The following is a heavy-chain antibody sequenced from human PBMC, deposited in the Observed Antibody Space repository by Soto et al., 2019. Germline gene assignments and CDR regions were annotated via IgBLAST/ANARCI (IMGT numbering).Heavy chain of an antibody. V-gene: IGHV1-18*01. D-gene: IGHD2-15*01. CDR2: ISIEKGDT. J-gene: IGHJ2*01. CDR1: GYSFDTFG. Sequence: QVQVVQSGAEVKKPGASVKVACKASGYSFDTFGMSWVRQAPGQGLEWMGWISIEKGDTNSAQKFQDTVTMTTDTSTSTAYMELRSLTSDDTAVYYCARCYCSVRSCFTCWHFDLWGRGTLVTVSS. CDR3: ARCYCSVRSCFTCWHFDL.